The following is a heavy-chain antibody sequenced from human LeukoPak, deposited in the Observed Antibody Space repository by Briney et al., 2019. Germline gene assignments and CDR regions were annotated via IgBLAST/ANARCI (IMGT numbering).Heavy chain of an antibody. CDR2: IYYSGST. V-gene: IGHV4-59*01. CDR3: ARGHCSGGSCFAEYFQH. D-gene: IGHD2-15*01. Sequence: RSSETLSLTCTVSGGSISSYYWSWIRQPPGKGLEWIGYIYYSGSTNYSPSLKSRVTISVDTSKNQFSLKLSSVTAADTAVYYCARGHCSGGSCFAEYFQHWGQGTLVTVSS. CDR1: GGSISSYY. J-gene: IGHJ1*01.